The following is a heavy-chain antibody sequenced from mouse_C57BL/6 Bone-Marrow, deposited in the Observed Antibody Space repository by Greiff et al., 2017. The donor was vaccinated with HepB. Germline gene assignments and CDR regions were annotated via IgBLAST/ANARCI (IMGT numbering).Heavy chain of an antibody. CDR1: DSEVFPIAY. CDR3: ERSTTVVARYFEV. V-gene: IGHV15-2*01. D-gene: IGHD1-1*01. CDR2: ILPSIGRT. Sequence: QVQLQQSGSELRSPGSSVKLSCKDFDSEVFPIAYMSWVRQKPGHGFEWIGGILPSIGRTIYGEKFEDKATLEADTLSNTAYLELNSLTSEDSAIYDCERSTTVVARYFEVWGTGTTVTVSS. J-gene: IGHJ1*03.